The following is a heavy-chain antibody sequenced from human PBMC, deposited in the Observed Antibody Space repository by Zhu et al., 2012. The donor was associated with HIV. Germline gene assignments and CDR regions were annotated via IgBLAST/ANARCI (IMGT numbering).Heavy chain of an antibody. CDR3: ARGTMVRGNFDY. D-gene: IGHD3-10*01. J-gene: IGHJ4*02. Sequence: QVQLQESGPGLVKPSETLSLTCAVSGYSISSGYYWGWIRQPPGKGLEWIGSIYHSGSTYYNPSLKSRVTISVDTSKNQFSLKLSSVTAADTAVYYCARGTMVRGNFDYWCQGTLVTVSS. V-gene: IGHV4-38-2*01. CDR1: GYSISSGYY. CDR2: IYHSGST.